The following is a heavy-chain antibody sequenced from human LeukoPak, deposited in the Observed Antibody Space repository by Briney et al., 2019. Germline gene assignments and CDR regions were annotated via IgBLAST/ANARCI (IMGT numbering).Heavy chain of an antibody. J-gene: IGHJ5*02. D-gene: IGHD1-26*01. V-gene: IGHV1-18*01. CDR3: AVRAGSYWFDP. Sequence: ASVKVSCKASGYTFTSYGISWVRQAPGQGLEWMGWISAYNGNTNYAQKLQGRVTMTTDTSTSTAYMELSSLRSEDTAVYYCAVRAGSYWFDPWGQGTLVTVSS. CDR2: ISAYNGNT. CDR1: GYTFTSYG.